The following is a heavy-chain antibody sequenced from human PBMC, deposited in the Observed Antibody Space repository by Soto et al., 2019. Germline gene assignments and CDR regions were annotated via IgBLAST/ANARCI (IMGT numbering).Heavy chain of an antibody. CDR1: GFTFEDYT. V-gene: IGHV3-43*01. Sequence: VQLVESGGDVVQPGGSLRLSCAASGFTFEDYTIHWVRQAPGKALEWVSLISWDGGTTYYTHSVKGRFTISRDNSKDSLYLQMNSLRPEDTAVYYCAKDGSLKDDDGNWLGSWGQGTRVTVSS. J-gene: IGHJ5*01. CDR3: AKDGSLKDDDGNWLGS. CDR2: ISWDGGTT. D-gene: IGHD3-16*01.